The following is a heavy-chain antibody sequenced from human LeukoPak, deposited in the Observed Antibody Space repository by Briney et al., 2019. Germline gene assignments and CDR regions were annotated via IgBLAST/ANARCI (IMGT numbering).Heavy chain of an antibody. CDR3: ARQERDSRGYWFDP. V-gene: IGHV3-53*01. D-gene: IGHD6-19*01. CDR2: IYSGGST. J-gene: IGHJ5*02. Sequence: PGGSLRLSCAASGFTVSSNYMSWVRQAPGKGLEWVSVIYSGGSTYYADSVKGRFTISRDNSKNTLYLQMNSLRAEDTAVYYCARQERDSRGYWFDPWGQGNLVTVSS. CDR1: GFTVSSNY.